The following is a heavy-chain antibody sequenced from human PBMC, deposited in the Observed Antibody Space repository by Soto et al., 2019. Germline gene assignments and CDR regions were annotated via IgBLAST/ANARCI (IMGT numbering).Heavy chain of an antibody. CDR2: INHSGST. J-gene: IGHJ6*02. CDR1: GGSFSGYY. CDR3: ARFPPPHDFWSGRYYYYYYGMDV. D-gene: IGHD3-3*01. V-gene: IGHV4-34*01. Sequence: SETLSLTCAVYGGSFSGYYWTWIRQPPGKGLEWIGEINHSGSTNYNPSLKSRVTISVDTSKNQFSLKLSSVTAADTAVYYCARFPPPHDFWSGRYYYYYYGMDVWGQGTTVTVSS.